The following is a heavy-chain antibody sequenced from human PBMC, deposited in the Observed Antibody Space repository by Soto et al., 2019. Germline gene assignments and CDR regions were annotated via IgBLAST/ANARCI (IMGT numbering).Heavy chain of an antibody. CDR1: GFTVSSNY. CDR3: ARDGRWDRDAFDF. Sequence: EVQLVESGGGLIQPGGSLRLSCAASGFTVSSNYMSWVRQAPGKGLEWVSVIYSGGSTYYADSVKGRFTISRDNSKNTLYLQMNSLRAEDTAVYYCARDGRWDRDAFDFWGQGTMVTVSS. J-gene: IGHJ3*01. V-gene: IGHV3-53*01. D-gene: IGHD1-26*01. CDR2: IYSGGST.